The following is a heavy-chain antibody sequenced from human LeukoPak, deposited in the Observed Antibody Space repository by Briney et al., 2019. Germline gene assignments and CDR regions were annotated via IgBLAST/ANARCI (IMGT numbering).Heavy chain of an antibody. CDR2: ISGSGGST. V-gene: IGHV3-23*01. Sequence: GGSLRLSCAASGFTFNTYAMSWVRQAPGKGLEWVSAISGSGGSTYYADSVKGRFTISRDNSKNTLYLQMNSLRAEDTALYYCAKGIGRAFDIWGQGTMVTVSS. D-gene: IGHD1-26*01. J-gene: IGHJ3*02. CDR1: GFTFNTYA. CDR3: AKGIGRAFDI.